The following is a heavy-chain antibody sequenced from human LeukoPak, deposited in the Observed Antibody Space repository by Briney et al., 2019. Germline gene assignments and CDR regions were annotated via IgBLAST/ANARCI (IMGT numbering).Heavy chain of an antibody. CDR1: GYTFTSYG. J-gene: IGHJ4*02. CDR3: ARVVLDHYYDSSGYLVALDY. Sequence: GASVKVSCKASGYTFTSYGISLVRQAPGQGLEWMGWISAYNTNTNYAQKLQGRVTMTTDTSTSTAYMELRSLRSDDTAVYYCARVVLDHYYDSSGYLVALDYWGQVTLVTVSS. V-gene: IGHV1-18*01. D-gene: IGHD3-22*01. CDR2: ISAYNTNT.